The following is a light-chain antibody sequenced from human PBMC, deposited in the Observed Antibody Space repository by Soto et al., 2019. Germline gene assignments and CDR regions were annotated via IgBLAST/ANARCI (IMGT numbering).Light chain of an antibody. CDR1: QSVSGK. CDR3: QQYNNWPLT. V-gene: IGKV3-15*01. J-gene: IGKJ4*01. Sequence: EIVMTQSPATLSVSPGERATLSCRARQSVSGKLAWYQQKRGQAPRLLIYGASTRATGIPARFSGSGSGTEFTLTISSLQSEDFAVYYCQQYNNWPLTFGGGTKVEIK. CDR2: GAS.